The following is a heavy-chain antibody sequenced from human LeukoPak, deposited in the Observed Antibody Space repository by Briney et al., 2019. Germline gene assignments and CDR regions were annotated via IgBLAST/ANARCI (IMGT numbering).Heavy chain of an antibody. V-gene: IGHV3-21*01. CDR3: ARDLVRGVNVQWFDP. CDR2: FSSSSSYI. D-gene: IGHD3-10*01. CDR1: GFPFSSIT. J-gene: IGHJ5*02. Sequence: GGSLGPSCAASGFPFSSITMTGAGRPQGRGLSGSHSFSSSSSYIYYADSVKGRFTISRDNARNSLYLQMNSLRAEDTAVYYCARDLVRGVNVQWFDPWGQGTLVTVSS.